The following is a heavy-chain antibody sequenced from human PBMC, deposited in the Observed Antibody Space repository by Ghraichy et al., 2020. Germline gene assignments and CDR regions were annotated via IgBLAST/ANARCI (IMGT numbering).Heavy chain of an antibody. CDR1: GYTFTSYG. J-gene: IGHJ6*02. V-gene: IGHV1-18*01. CDR3: AREYQLLGATIYYYYGMDV. Sequence: ASVKVSCKASGYTFTSYGISWVRQAPGQGLERMGWISAYNGNTNYAQKLQGRVTMTTDTSTSTAYMELRSLRSDDTAVYYCAREYQLLGATIYYYYGMDVWGQGTTVTVSS. CDR2: ISAYNGNT. D-gene: IGHD2-2*01.